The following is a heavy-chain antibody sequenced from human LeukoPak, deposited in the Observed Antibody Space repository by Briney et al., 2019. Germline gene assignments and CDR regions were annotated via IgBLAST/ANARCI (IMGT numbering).Heavy chain of an antibody. CDR1: GFTFGNAW. CDR2: IKSKTDGGTT. CDR3: TTDPGFGYGDYGYYYYGMDV. Sequence: PGGSLRLSCAASGFTFGNAWMSWVRQAPGKGLEWVGRIKSKTDGGTTDYAAPVKGRFTISRDDSKNTLYLQMNSLKTEDTAVYYCTTDPGFGYGDYGYYYYGMDVWGQGTTVTVSS. J-gene: IGHJ6*02. V-gene: IGHV3-15*01. D-gene: IGHD4-17*01.